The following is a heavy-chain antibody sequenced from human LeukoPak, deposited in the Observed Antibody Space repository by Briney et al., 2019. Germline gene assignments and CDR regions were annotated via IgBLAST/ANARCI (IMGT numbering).Heavy chain of an antibody. CDR2: INHSGST. Sequence: SETLSLTCAVYGGSFSGYYWSWIRQPPGKGLEWIGEINHSGSTNYNPSLKSRVTISVDTSKNQFSLTLSSVTAADTAVYYCARGNWGSWYYYYMDVWGKGTTVTVSS. J-gene: IGHJ6*03. CDR3: ARGNWGSWYYYYMDV. D-gene: IGHD7-27*01. CDR1: GGSFSGYY. V-gene: IGHV4-34*01.